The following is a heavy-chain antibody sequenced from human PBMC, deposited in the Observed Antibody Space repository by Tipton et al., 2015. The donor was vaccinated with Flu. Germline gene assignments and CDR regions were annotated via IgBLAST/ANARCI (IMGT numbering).Heavy chain of an antibody. V-gene: IGHV4-38-2*01. CDR2: IYHSGSP. Sequence: TLSLTCAVSGDSISSDYYWAWIRQPPGKGLEWIATIYHSGSPNYNPSLKSRVTISKDTSKNQFSLTLNSVTAADTAMYYCARYSSSVATYWYFDLWGRGTLVTVSS. CDR3: ARYSSSVATYWYFDL. J-gene: IGHJ2*01. CDR1: GDSISSDYY. D-gene: IGHD6-6*01.